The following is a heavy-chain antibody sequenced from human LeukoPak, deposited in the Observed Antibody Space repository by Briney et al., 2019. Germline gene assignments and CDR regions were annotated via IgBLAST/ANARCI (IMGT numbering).Heavy chain of an antibody. Sequence: PGGSLRLSCAASGFTFSSYWMSWVRQAPGKGLEWVANIKEDGSKKYYVDSVKGRFTISRDNAKNSLYLQMNSLRAEDTAVHFCARVRRAKRQNRYYFYYYMDVWGKGTTVTVSS. D-gene: IGHD1-14*01. CDR3: ARVRRAKRQNRYYFYYYMDV. J-gene: IGHJ6*03. V-gene: IGHV3-7*01. CDR2: IKEDGSKK. CDR1: GFTFSSYW.